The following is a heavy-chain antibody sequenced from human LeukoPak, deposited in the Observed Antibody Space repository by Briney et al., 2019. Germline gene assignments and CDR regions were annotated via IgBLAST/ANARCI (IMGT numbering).Heavy chain of an antibody. Sequence: SETLSLTCTVSGASITTSYWSWIRQPPGKGLEWIGYIYYSGGTNYNPSLKSRVTISVATSKNQFSLKLSSVTAADTAVYYCARHSYSTSAGPYDYWGQGTLVTVSS. D-gene: IGHD6-6*01. CDR3: ARHSYSTSAGPYDY. J-gene: IGHJ4*02. CDR1: GASITTSY. CDR2: IYYSGGT. V-gene: IGHV4-59*08.